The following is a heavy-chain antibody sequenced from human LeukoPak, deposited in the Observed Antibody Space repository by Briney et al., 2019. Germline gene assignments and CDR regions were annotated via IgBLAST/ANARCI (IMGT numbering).Heavy chain of an antibody. CDR2: IYTSGST. J-gene: IGHJ4*02. CDR1: GGSISSYY. Sequence: PSETLSLTCTVSGGSISSYYWSWIRQPAGKGLEWIGRIYTSGSTNYNPSLKSRVTMSVDTSKNQFSLKLSSVTAADTAVYYCARDTSSSGYYWLSDYWGQGTLVTVSS. V-gene: IGHV4-4*07. CDR3: ARDTSSSGYYWLSDY. D-gene: IGHD3-22*01.